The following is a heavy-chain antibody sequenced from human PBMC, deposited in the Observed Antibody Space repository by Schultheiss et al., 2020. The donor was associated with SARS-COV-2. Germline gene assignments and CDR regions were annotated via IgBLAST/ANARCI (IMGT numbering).Heavy chain of an antibody. Sequence: GGSLRLSCAASGFTFSSYSMNWVRQAPGKGLEWVSFVSGDSRYMYYADSVKGRFTISRDNAKNSLYLQMSSLRVEDTAVYYCARRGIGVEPAALDRWGQGALVTVSS. CDR3: ARRGIGVEPAALDR. CDR1: GFTFSSYS. J-gene: IGHJ5*02. V-gene: IGHV3-21*01. CDR2: VSGDSRYM. D-gene: IGHD2-2*01.